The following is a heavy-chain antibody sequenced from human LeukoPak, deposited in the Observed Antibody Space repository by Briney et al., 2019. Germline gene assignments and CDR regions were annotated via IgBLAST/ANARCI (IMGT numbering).Heavy chain of an antibody. CDR2: ITRKPNSYAT. J-gene: IGHJ4*02. V-gene: IGHV3-73*01. D-gene: IGHD6-19*01. CDR1: GFTFSGSV. Sequence: GGSLRLSCAASGFTFSGSVMHWGRQASGKGLEWVGRITRKPNSYATVYAGSVKGRFTISSDDSKNTAYLQMNSLKTEDTAVYYCTGGSGWYSPDYWGQGTLVTVSS. CDR3: TGGSGWYSPDY.